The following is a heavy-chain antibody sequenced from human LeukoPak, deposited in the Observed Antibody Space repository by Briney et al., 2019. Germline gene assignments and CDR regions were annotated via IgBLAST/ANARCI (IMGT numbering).Heavy chain of an antibody. Sequence: SETLPLTCTVSGGSISSYYWSWIRQPPGKGLEWIGYIYYSGSTNYNPSLKSRVTISVDTSKNQFSLKLSSVTAADTAVNYCARLNWNYVNGFFDYWGQGTLVTVSS. D-gene: IGHD1-7*01. CDR1: GGSISSYY. V-gene: IGHV4-59*01. CDR2: IYYSGST. J-gene: IGHJ4*02. CDR3: ARLNWNYVNGFFDY.